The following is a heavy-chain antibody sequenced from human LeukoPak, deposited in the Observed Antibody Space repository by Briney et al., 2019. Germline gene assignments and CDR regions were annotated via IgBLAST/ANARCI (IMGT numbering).Heavy chain of an antibody. CDR2: INPNSGGT. Sequence: ASVKVSCKASGYTFTGYYMHWVRQAPGQGLEWMGWINPNSGGTNYAQKFQGRVTMTRDTSISTAYMELSRLRSGDTAVYYCARGGYVGATIVLYYFDYWGQGTLVTVSS. CDR3: ARGGYVGATIVLYYFDY. CDR1: GYTFTGYY. D-gene: IGHD1-26*01. V-gene: IGHV1-2*02. J-gene: IGHJ4*02.